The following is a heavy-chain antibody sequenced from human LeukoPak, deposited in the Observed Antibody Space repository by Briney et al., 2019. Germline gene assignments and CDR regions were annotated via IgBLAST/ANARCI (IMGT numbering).Heavy chain of an antibody. J-gene: IGHJ6*03. V-gene: IGHV1-2*02. CDR2: INPNSGGT. D-gene: IGHD5-18*01. CDR1: GGTFNSYA. CDR3: ARGVAGYSSYYYYYYMDV. Sequence: ASVKVSCKASGGTFNSYAISWVRQAPGQGLEWMGWINPNSGGTNYAQKFQGRVTMTRDTSISTAYMELSRLRSDDTAVYYCARGVAGYSSYYYYYYMDVWGKGTTVTVSS.